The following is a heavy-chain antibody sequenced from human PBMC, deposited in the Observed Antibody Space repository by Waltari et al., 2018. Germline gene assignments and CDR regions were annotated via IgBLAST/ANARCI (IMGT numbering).Heavy chain of an antibody. V-gene: IGHV1-69*02. D-gene: IGHD3-10*01. CDR2: IIPILGIA. CDR3: ASYYYGSGSYFSN. CDR1: YT. Sequence: YTISWVRQAPGQGLEWMGRIIPILGIANYAQKFQGRVTITADKSTSTAYMELSSLRSEDTAVYYCASYYYGSGSYFSNWGQGTLVTVSS. J-gene: IGHJ4*02.